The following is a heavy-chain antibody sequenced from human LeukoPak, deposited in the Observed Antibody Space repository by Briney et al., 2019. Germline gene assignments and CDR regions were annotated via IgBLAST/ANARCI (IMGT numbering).Heavy chain of an antibody. CDR3: AARSSGNPYF. D-gene: IGHD1-26*01. V-gene: IGHV3-7*03. J-gene: IGHJ4*02. Sequence: GGSLKLSCTASGLTLSNYWMIWVRQAPGKGLQWVAKIKQDGSEKYYVDSVKGRFTISRDNAENSLYLQMNSLRVEDTAVYYRAARSSGNPYFWGQGTLVTVSS. CDR1: GLTLSNYW. CDR2: IKQDGSEK.